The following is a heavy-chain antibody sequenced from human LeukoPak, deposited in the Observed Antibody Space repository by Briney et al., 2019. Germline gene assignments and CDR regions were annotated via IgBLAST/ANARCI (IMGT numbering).Heavy chain of an antibody. CDR1: GYTFTSYY. CDR3: AREDCSGGSCYFRYFDY. CDR2: INPSGGST. D-gene: IGHD2-15*01. V-gene: IGHV1-46*03. Sequence: ASVKVSCKASGYTFTSYYMHWVRQAPGQGLEWMGIINPSGGSTIYAQKFQGRVTMTRDTSTSTVYMELSSLRSEDTAVYYCAREDCSGGSCYFRYFDYWGQGTLVTVSS. J-gene: IGHJ4*02.